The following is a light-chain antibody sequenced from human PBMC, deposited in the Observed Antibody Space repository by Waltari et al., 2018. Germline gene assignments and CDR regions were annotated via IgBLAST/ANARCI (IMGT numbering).Light chain of an antibody. V-gene: IGLV1-40*01. CDR3: QSFDSNLNGGVL. J-gene: IGLJ2*01. CDR2: GNT. Sequence: QSVLTQPPSVSGAPGQRVTISCTGSSSNVGAGNVVHWYQHLPGTAPKLLIYGNTDRPSGVPDRFSGSKSGTSASLAITGLRAEDEANYYCQSFDSNLNGGVLFGGGTKLTVL. CDR1: SSNVGAGNV.